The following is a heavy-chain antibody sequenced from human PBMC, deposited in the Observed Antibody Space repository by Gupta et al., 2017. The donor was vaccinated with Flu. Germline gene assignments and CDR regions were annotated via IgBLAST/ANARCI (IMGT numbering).Heavy chain of an antibody. CDR1: EFPFSAYW. Sequence: EVQLVESGGGLVQPGGSLRLSCVASEFPFSAYWMYWVRQTPGKGLVWVSRAGDGSTTSYAEAVKGRFTVSRDDAKNTLYLQMNTLRDEDTAVYYCARGGFHHALDVWGQGTTVTVSS. J-gene: IGHJ6*02. CDR2: AGDGSTT. CDR3: ARGGFHHALDV. V-gene: IGHV3-74*01.